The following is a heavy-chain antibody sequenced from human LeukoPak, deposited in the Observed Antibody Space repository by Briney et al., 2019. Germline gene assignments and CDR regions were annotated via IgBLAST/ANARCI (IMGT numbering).Heavy chain of an antibody. V-gene: IGHV4-39*01. J-gene: IGHJ5*02. CDR1: GDSISSHSYY. CDR3: ARHLGSSWYFSFDP. Sequence: KSSETLSLTCTVSGDSISSHSYYWGWIRQPPGKGLEWIGSIDYSGSRSYNPSLKSRVAISVDTSMTQFSLRLRSVTAADTAVYYCARHLGSSWYFSFDPWGQGTLVTVSS. D-gene: IGHD6-13*01. CDR2: IDYSGSR.